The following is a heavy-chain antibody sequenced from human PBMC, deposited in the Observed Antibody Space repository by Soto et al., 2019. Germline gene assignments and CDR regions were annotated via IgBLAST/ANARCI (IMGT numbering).Heavy chain of an antibody. V-gene: IGHV1-69*01. CDR2: IIPFSDTT. CDR3: ARSQGSSTSLEIYYYYYYGMDV. D-gene: IGHD2-2*01. J-gene: IGHJ6*02. CDR1: EGTFSSYV. Sequence: QVQLGKSGAEVKKPGSSGKVSCRASEGTFSSYVITWLRKAPGQGFGWRGGIIPFSDTTNYAQKFQGRVTITADESTSTAYMELSSLRSEDTAVYYCARSQGSSTSLEIYYYYYYGMDVWGQGTTVTVSS.